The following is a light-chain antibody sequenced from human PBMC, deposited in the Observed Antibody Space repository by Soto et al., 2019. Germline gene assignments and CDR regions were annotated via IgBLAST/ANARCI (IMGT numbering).Light chain of an antibody. V-gene: IGKV1-27*01. J-gene: IGKJ1*01. Sequence: DIQMTQSPSSLSASVGDRVTITCRASQGIIDYLAWYQQKPGKAPELLIYAASTLQSGVPSRFSGSVSGPDFTLTISSLQPEDVATYYCQKYDTAPQTFGPGTRVDIK. CDR2: AAS. CDR1: QGIIDY. CDR3: QKYDTAPQT.